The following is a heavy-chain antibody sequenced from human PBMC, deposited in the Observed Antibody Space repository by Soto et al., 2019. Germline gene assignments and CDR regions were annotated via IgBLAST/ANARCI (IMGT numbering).Heavy chain of an antibody. CDR2: INAGNGNT. CDR3: ARPRDGHKGKNYYGMDV. V-gene: IGHV1-3*01. Sequence: ASVKVSCKASGYTFTSYAMHWVRQSPGQRLEWMGWINAGNGNTKYSQKFQGRVTITRDTSASTAYLQWSSLKASDTAMYYCARPRDGHKGKNYYGMDVWGQGTTVTVSS. J-gene: IGHJ6*02. CDR1: GYTFTSYA.